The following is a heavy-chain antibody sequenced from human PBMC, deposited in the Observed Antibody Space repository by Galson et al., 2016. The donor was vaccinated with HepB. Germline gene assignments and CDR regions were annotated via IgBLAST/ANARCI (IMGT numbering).Heavy chain of an antibody. CDR1: GDSVRGGHYY. V-gene: IGHV4-30-4*01. CDR3: ARAYYPLCGVECSAFNI. J-gene: IGHJ3*02. Sequence: TLSLTCSVSGDSVRGGHYYWGWIRQPPGKGLEWVGYIFSGGHTYYSPSLKSRLTLSLDTSKNQFSLRLRSVTAADTAVYYCARAYYPLCGVECSAFNIWGPGTGVTVSS. D-gene: IGHD2-21*01. CDR2: IFSGGHT.